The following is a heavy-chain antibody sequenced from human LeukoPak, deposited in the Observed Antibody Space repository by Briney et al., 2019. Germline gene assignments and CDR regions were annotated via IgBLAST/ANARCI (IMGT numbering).Heavy chain of an antibody. V-gene: IGHV3-23*01. Sequence: GGSLRLSCAASGFTFSSSAMNWVRQAPGKGLEWVSTVSGSGGTTHYAETVKGRFTISRDNSKSTLYLQMNSLRAEDTALYYCATSAGWYNYFVMAVWGQGTTVTVSS. CDR3: ATSAGWYNYFVMAV. CDR1: GFTFSSSA. CDR2: VSGSGGTT. J-gene: IGHJ6*02. D-gene: IGHD2-15*01.